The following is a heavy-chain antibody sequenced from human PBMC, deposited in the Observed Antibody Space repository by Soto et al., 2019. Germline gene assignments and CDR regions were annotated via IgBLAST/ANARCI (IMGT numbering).Heavy chain of an antibody. J-gene: IGHJ4*02. CDR3: ARTPFDYFGLGPHLYYFDF. D-gene: IGHD3-9*01. CDR1: SGSISSYY. V-gene: IGHV4-59*01. Sequence: QVQLLQSGPRLVKPSETLSLTCTVASGSISSYYWSWLRQPPGKRLEWIGYAYYSGTTNYHSSLKSRVTFSLDTSKSQCSLTLHSVTAADTAVYYCARTPFDYFGLGPHLYYFDFWVKGALVTVSS. CDR2: AYYSGTT.